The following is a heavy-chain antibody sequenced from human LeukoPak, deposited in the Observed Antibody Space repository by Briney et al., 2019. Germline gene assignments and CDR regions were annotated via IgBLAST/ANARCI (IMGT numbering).Heavy chain of an antibody. CDR1: GGSISSYY. V-gene: IGHV4-59*08. D-gene: IGHD1-14*01. CDR3: ARQTGQEDY. J-gene: IGHJ4*02. CDR2: IYYSART. Sequence: SETLSLTCTVSGGSISSYYWSWIRQPPGKGLEWIGYIYYSARTNYNPSLKSRVTISVDTSKNQFSLKLSTVTAADTAVYYCARQTGQEDYWGQGTLVTVSS.